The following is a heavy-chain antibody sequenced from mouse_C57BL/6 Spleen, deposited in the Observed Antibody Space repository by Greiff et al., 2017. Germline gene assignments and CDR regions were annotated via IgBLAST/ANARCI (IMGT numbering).Heavy chain of an antibody. V-gene: IGHV1-81*01. CDR1: GYTFTSYG. Sequence: QVQLKQSGAELARPGASVKLSCKASGYTFTSYGISWVKQRTGQGLEWIGEIYPRSGNTYYNEKFKGKATLTADKSSSTAYMELRSLTSEDSAVYFCRYGYDEGYFDVWGTGTTVTVSS. CDR3: RYGYDEGYFDV. CDR2: IYPRSGNT. J-gene: IGHJ1*03. D-gene: IGHD2-2*01.